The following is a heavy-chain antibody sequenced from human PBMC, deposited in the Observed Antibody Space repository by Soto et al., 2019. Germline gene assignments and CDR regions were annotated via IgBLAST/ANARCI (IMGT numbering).Heavy chain of an antibody. CDR2: INPKSGGT. J-gene: IGHJ6*02. Sequence: ASVKVSCKASGYSFTDYHIHWVRQAPGQGLEWLGRINPKSGGTSTAQKFQGWVTMTTDTSISTASMELTRLTSDDTAIYYCARGDSTDCSNGVCSFFYNHDMDVWGQGTPVTSP. D-gene: IGHD2-8*01. CDR3: ARGDSTDCSNGVCSFFYNHDMDV. V-gene: IGHV1-2*04. CDR1: GYSFTDYH.